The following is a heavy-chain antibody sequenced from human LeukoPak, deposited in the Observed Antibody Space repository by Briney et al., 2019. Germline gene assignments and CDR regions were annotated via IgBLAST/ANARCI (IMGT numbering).Heavy chain of an antibody. J-gene: IGHJ4*02. CDR2: ISSDGRST. V-gene: IGHV3-74*01. CDR3: ASQLGGNVY. CDR1: GFTFSDNW. Sequence: PGGSLRLSCAASGFTFSDNWMHWVRQAPGKGLVWVSVISSDGRSTIYADSVKGRFTISRDNAKNTLYPQMDSLRAEDRAVYFCASQLGGNVYWGQGTLVTVSS. D-gene: IGHD3-16*01.